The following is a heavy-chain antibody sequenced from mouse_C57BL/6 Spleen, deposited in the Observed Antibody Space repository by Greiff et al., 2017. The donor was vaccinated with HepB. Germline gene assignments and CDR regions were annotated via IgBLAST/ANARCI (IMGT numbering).Heavy chain of an antibody. Sequence: QVQLQQSGAELVKPGASVKLSCKASGYTFTSYWMHWVKQRPGQGLEWIGMIHPNSGSTNYNEKFKSKATLTVDKSSSTAYMQLSSLTSEDSAVYYCARVGYHAMDYWGQGTSVTVSS. V-gene: IGHV1-64*01. CDR1: GYTFTSYW. CDR2: IHPNSGST. CDR3: ARVGYHAMDY. J-gene: IGHJ4*01.